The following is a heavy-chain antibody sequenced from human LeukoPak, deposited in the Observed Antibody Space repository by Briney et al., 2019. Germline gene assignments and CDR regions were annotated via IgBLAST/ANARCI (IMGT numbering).Heavy chain of an antibody. CDR1: GFTFSSNY. CDR3: ARDLGFGDYGMDV. V-gene: IGHV3-53*01. D-gene: IGHD3-10*01. Sequence: GGSLRLSCAASGFTFSSNYMSWVRQAPGKGLEWVSLIYINGSTYYADSVKGRFAISRDNSKNTLYLQMNSLRAEDTALYYCARDLGFGDYGMDVWGKGTTVTVSS. CDR2: IYINGST. J-gene: IGHJ6*04.